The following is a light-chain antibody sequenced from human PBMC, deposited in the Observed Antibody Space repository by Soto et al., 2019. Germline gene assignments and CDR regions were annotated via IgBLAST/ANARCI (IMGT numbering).Light chain of an antibody. CDR2: DTT. V-gene: IGLV7-46*01. Sequence: QAVVTQEPSLTVSPGGTVTLTCGSSTGPVTSGQYPYWFQQKPGQAPRTLIYDTTNRHSWTPARFSGSLLGGKAALTLSGAQPEDEAVYYCLLSFGGARVFGGGAKLIVL. CDR1: TGPVTSGQY. J-gene: IGLJ3*02. CDR3: LLSFGGARV.